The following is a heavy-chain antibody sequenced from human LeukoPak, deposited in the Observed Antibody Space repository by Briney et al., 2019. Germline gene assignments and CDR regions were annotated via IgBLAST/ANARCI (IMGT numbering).Heavy chain of an antibody. CDR3: ARAVQQWLVADAFDI. CDR2: ISYDGSNK. V-gene: IGHV3-30*04. CDR1: GFTFSSYA. Sequence: GRSLRLSCAASGFTFSSYAMHWVRQAPGKGLEWVAVISYDGSNKCYADSVKGRFTISRDNSKNTLYLQMNSLRAEDTAVYYCARAVQQWLVADAFDIWGQGTMVTVSS. J-gene: IGHJ3*02. D-gene: IGHD6-19*01.